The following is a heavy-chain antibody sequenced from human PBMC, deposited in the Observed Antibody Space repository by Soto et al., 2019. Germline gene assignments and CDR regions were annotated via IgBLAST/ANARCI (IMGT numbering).Heavy chain of an antibody. Sequence: SETLSLTCTVSGGSISSGGYYWSWIRQHPGKGLEWSGYIYYSRSTYYNPSLKSRVTISVDTSKNQFSLKLSSVTAADTAVYYCARDRDIGGSSSGKGYYYYGMDVWGQGTTVTVSS. CDR2: IYYSRST. D-gene: IGHD6-6*01. J-gene: IGHJ6*02. CDR1: GGSISSGGYY. V-gene: IGHV4-31*03. CDR3: ARDRDIGGSSSGKGYYYYGMDV.